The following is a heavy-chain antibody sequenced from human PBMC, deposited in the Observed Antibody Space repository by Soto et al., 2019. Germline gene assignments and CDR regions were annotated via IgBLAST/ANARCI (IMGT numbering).Heavy chain of an antibody. Sequence: GASVKVSCKASGFTFSHSAMQWVRQARGQSLEWIGWIVVGSGNTNYAQKFQERVTISWDMSTNTAYMELSSLRSEDTAVYYCARGHISSTKNWLDPWGQGTLVTVSS. CDR2: IVVGSGNT. CDR3: ARGHISSTKNWLDP. J-gene: IGHJ5*02. V-gene: IGHV1-58*02. CDR1: GFTFSHSA. D-gene: IGHD6-6*01.